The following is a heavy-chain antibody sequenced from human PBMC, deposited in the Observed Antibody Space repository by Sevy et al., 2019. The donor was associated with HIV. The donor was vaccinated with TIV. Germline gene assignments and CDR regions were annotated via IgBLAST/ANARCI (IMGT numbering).Heavy chain of an antibody. CDR2: LGTAGDT. D-gene: IGHD3-16*01. CDR3: ARVSTGGAFDI. CDR1: GFTFSSYD. Sequence: GGSLRLSCAASGFTFSSYDMHWVRRATGKGLEWVSALGTAGDTYDPGSVKGRFTISRENAKNSLYLQMNSLRAGDTAVYYCARVSTGGAFDIWGQGTMVTVSS. V-gene: IGHV3-13*01. J-gene: IGHJ3*02.